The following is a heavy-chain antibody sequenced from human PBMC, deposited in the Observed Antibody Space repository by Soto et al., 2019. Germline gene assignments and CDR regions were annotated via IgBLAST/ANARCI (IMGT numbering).Heavy chain of an antibody. CDR2: ISGSGGST. V-gene: IGHV3-23*01. D-gene: IGHD3-10*01. CDR3: ANRNDYGSGSYFPFDH. CDR1: GFTFSSYG. J-gene: IGHJ4*02. Sequence: EVQLLESGGGLVQPGGSLRLSCAASGFTFSSYGMSWVRQATGKWLEWVSSISGSGGSTYYADSVQGRFTISRDNSKNTLYLQMSSLRAEDTDVYYCANRNDYGSGSYFPFDHWGQGTLVTVSS.